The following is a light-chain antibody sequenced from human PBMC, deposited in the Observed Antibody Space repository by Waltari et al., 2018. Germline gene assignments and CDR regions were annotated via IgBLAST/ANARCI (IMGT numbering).Light chain of an antibody. J-gene: IGKJ1*01. V-gene: IGKV3-15*01. CDR1: QSIRSN. CDR3: QQYDNWLGT. Sequence: EIVMTQSAASLSVLPGESSTLSCRASQSIRSNLAWYQHKPGQAPRLLIYGASTRATGIPARFSGSGSGTEFTLTISSLQSEDFAVYFCQQYDNWLGTFGQGTKVEIK. CDR2: GAS.